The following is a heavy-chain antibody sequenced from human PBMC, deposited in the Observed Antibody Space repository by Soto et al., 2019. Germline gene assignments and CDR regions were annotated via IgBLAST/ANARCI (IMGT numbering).Heavy chain of an antibody. Sequence: QVQLQESGPGLVKPSGTLSLTCSVSGGSISSRNWWSWVRQTPGKGLEWIAEIYHSGNSNYNPSLRSRVTISVVKSKNQFSLNLSPVTLADTAIYYCARPKTTPNDAFDIWGQGTMVTVSS. D-gene: IGHD1-1*01. CDR2: IYHSGNS. CDR1: GGSISSRNW. CDR3: ARPKTTPNDAFDI. J-gene: IGHJ3*02. V-gene: IGHV4-4*02.